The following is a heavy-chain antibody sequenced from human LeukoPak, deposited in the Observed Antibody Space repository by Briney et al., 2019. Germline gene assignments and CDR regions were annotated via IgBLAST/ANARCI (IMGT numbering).Heavy chain of an antibody. D-gene: IGHD2-2*01. Sequence: GGSLRLSCAASGFTFSSYGMHWVRQAPGKGLEWVALIWYDGSDIYYADSVKGRFIISRDNSKNTPYLQMNTLRAEDTAVYYCARGSAALYYFDFWGQGTLVTVSS. CDR1: GFTFSSYG. J-gene: IGHJ4*02. V-gene: IGHV3-33*01. CDR2: IWYDGSDI. CDR3: ARGSAALYYFDF.